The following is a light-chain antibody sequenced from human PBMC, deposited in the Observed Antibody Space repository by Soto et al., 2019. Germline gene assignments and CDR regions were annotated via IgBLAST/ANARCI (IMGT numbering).Light chain of an antibody. CDR3: QQYNNYST. CDR2: KAS. CDR1: QTISSW. Sequence: DIQMTQSPSTLSGSVGDRFTITCRASQTISSWLAWYQQKPGKAPKLLIYKASTLKSGVPSRFSGSGSGTEFTLTISSLQPDDFATYYCQQYNNYSTFGQGTKVDIK. J-gene: IGKJ1*01. V-gene: IGKV1-5*03.